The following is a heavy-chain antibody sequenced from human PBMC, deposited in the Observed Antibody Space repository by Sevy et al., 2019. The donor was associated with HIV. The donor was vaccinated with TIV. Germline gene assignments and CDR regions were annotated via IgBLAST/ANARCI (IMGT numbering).Heavy chain of an antibody. D-gene: IGHD3-22*01. J-gene: IGHJ3*02. Sequence: ASVKVSCKASGYTFTGYYMHWVRQAPGQGLEWMGWINPNSGGTNYAQKFQGRVTMTRDKSISTAYMELSRLRSDDTAVYYCAREKTYYYDSSGYSSVAFDIWGQGTMVTVSS. CDR1: GYTFTGYY. CDR3: AREKTYYYDSSGYSSVAFDI. V-gene: IGHV1-2*02. CDR2: INPNSGGT.